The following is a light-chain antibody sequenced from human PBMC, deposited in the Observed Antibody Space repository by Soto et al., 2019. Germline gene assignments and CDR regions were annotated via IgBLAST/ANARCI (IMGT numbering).Light chain of an antibody. Sequence: EIVMTQSPAILSVSPGERATLFCRASQSVRSNLLAWYQHKPGQAPRLLIHGASTRATGVPARFSGSASETEFTLTISSLQSEDFAVYYCQQYSAWPLTFGGGNKVEIK. CDR3: QQYSAWPLT. J-gene: IGKJ4*01. CDR1: QSVRSN. V-gene: IGKV3-15*01. CDR2: GAS.